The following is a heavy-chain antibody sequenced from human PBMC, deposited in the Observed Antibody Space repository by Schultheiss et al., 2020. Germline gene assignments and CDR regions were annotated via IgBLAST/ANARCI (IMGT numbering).Heavy chain of an antibody. V-gene: IGHV3-21*01. CDR3: AIDISGYDSEVVFDY. CDR2: SITAAADT. J-gene: IGHJ4*02. CDR1: GFTFSSYG. Sequence: GGSLRLSCAASGFTFSSYGMNWVRQAPGKGLEWVSSITAAADTYFADSVKGRFTISRDNAKNSLYLQMNSLRAEDTAVYYCAIDISGYDSEVVFDYWGQGTLVTVSS. D-gene: IGHD5-12*01.